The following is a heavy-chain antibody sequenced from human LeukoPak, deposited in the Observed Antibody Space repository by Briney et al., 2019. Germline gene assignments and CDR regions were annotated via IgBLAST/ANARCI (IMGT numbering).Heavy chain of an antibody. D-gene: IGHD1-26*01. V-gene: IGHV1-58*02. CDR1: GFTFTSSA. Sequence: SVKVSCKASGFTFTSSAMQGVRQARGQRLEWIGWIVVGSGNTNYAQKFQERVTITRDMSTSTAYMELSSLRSEDTAVYYCAAVIDSGSYYVADYWGQGTLVTVSS. CDR2: IVVGSGNT. CDR3: AAVIDSGSYYVADY. J-gene: IGHJ4*02.